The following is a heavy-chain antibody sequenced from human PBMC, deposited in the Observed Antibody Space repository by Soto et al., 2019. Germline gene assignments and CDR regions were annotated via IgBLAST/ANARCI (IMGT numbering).Heavy chain of an antibody. CDR3: AKGRAITVYGVDILFDY. Sequence: GGSLRLSCKASGFSFSDYAMTWVRQAPGKGLEWVSVISGSGDNTFYAASVKGQFAISRDNSKNVLYLQMNSLSADDAAVYFCAKGRAITVYGVDILFDYWGLGTLVTVSS. J-gene: IGHJ4*01. D-gene: IGHD3-3*01. CDR2: ISGSGDNT. V-gene: IGHV3-23*01. CDR1: GFSFSDYA.